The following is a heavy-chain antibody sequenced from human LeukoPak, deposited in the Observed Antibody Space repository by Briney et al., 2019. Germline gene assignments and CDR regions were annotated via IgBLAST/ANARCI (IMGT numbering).Heavy chain of an antibody. V-gene: IGHV3-11*04. CDR2: ISGSGSTI. CDR1: GFTFSDYF. D-gene: IGHD1-26*01. Sequence: PGGSLRLSCAASGFTFSDYFMTWIRQAPGKGLEWVSYISGSGSTIYYADSVKGRFTISRDNAKNSLYLQMNSLRAEDTAVYYCTRDHIVGARTASGYWGQGTLVTVSS. J-gene: IGHJ4*02. CDR3: TRDHIVGARTASGY.